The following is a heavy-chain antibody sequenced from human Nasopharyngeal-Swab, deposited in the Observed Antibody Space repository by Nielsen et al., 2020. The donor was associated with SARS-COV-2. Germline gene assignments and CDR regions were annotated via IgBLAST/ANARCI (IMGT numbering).Heavy chain of an antibody. CDR1: GASFSVYD. J-gene: IGHJ4*02. D-gene: IGHD2-21*02. V-gene: IGHV4-59*01. CDR2: IYYTGSPNYRPT. Sequence: SETLSLTCAVYGASFSVYDWSWIRQAPGKGLEWIGYIYYTGSPNYRPTNYNPSLKSRVTISLDTSKNQFSLELTSVTAADTAVYYCARDTANNFWGQGTLVTVSS. CDR3: ARDTANNF.